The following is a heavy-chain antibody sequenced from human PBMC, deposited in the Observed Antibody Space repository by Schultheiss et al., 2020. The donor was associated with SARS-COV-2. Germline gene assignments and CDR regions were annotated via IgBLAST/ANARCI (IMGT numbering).Heavy chain of an antibody. CDR3: ARRGKDEDIVVVPAETLQSSEDGMDV. CDR2: IYPGDSDT. D-gene: IGHD2-2*01. J-gene: IGHJ6*02. V-gene: IGHV5-51*01. CDR1: GYSFTSYW. Sequence: GESLKISCKGSGYSFTSYWIGWVRQMPGKGLEWMGIIYPGDSDTRYSPSFQGQVTISADKSISTAYLQWSSLKASDTAMYYCARRGKDEDIVVVPAETLQSSEDGMDVWGQGTTVTVSS.